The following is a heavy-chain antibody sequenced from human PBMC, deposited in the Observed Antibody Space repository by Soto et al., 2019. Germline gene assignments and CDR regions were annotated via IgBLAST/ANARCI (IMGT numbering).Heavy chain of an antibody. V-gene: IGHV4-31*03. J-gene: IGHJ3*02. D-gene: IGHD6-6*01. CDR2: IYYSGST. Sequence: PSETLSLTCTVSGGSISSGGYYWSWIRQHPGKGLEWIGYIYYSGSTYYNPSLKSRVTISVDTSKNQFSLKLSSVTAADTAVYYCAREYSSSSLLSRPHAFDIWGQGTMVTVSS. CDR1: GGSISSGGYY. CDR3: AREYSSSSLLSRPHAFDI.